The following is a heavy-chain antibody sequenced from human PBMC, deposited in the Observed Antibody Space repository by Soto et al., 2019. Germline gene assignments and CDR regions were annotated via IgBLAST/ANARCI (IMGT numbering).Heavy chain of an antibody. Sequence: VGPMRLSCAASGFTFSSYGMNWVRKDTGKGLVWVSRINSDGTSTNYADSVKGRLTISRDNAKNTLYLQMNSLRVEDTAVYYCVRGGYCGGGSCYSSDHWGRGTLVTVSS. J-gene: IGHJ5*02. V-gene: IGHV3-74*01. CDR2: INSDGTST. CDR1: GFTFSSYG. CDR3: VRGGYCGGGSCYSSDH. D-gene: IGHD2-15*01.